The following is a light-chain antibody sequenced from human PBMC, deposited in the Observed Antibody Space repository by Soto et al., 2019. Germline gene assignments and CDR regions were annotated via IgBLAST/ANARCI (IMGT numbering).Light chain of an antibody. CDR1: QSVLYSSNNKNY. CDR2: WAS. Sequence: DIVMTQSPDSLAVSLGERATINCKSSQSVLYSSNNKNYLAWYQQKPGQPPKLLIYWASTRESGVPDRFSGRGSGTDFPLTLSSLQAEDVAVYYWQQYFSTPGGTFGPGTKVDIK. J-gene: IGKJ3*01. CDR3: QQYFSTPGGT. V-gene: IGKV4-1*01.